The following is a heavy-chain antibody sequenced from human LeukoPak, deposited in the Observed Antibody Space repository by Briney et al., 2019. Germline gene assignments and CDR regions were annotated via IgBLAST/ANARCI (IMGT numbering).Heavy chain of an antibody. CDR1: GYTFTSYG. Sequence: ASVKVSCKASGYTFTSYGISWVRQAPGQGLEWMGWISAYNGNTNYAQKLQGRVTMTTDTSTSTAYMELRSLRSDDTAVYYCARVGIEGYYDSSGYYSDAEYFQHWGQGTLVTVSS. J-gene: IGHJ1*01. V-gene: IGHV1-18*01. CDR2: ISAYNGNT. D-gene: IGHD3-22*01. CDR3: ARVGIEGYYDSSGYYSDAEYFQH.